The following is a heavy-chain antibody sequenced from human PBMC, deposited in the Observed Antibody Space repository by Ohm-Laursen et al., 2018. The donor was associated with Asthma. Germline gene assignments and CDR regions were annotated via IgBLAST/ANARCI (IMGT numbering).Heavy chain of an antibody. D-gene: IGHD5-18*01. CDR1: GFTFSFYG. CDR2: IWYEGSNT. J-gene: IGHJ6*02. Sequence: SLRLSCAASGFTFSFYGMHWVRQAPGKGLEWVAFIWYEGSNTYYADSVKGRFTISRDISKNTLYLQMNSLRAEDTAVYYCARDSDTRQTIGYYYGMDVWGPGTMVTVSS. CDR3: ARDSDTRQTIGYYYGMDV. V-gene: IGHV3-33*01.